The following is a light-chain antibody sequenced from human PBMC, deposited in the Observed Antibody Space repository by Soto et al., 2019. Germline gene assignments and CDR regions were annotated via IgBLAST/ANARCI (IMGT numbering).Light chain of an antibody. Sequence: EIVLTQSPGTLSLSPGERATLSCRASQSVSNNYLAWYQQKPGQAPRLLIYGASSRATGIPDRFSGSGSGIDFTLTISRLEPEDFAVYYCQQYDRSPWTFGQGTKVDFK. CDR1: QSVSNNY. CDR3: QQYDRSPWT. CDR2: GAS. J-gene: IGKJ1*01. V-gene: IGKV3-20*01.